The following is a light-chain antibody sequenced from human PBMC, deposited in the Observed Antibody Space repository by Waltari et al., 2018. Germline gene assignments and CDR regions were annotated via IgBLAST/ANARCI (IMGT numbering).Light chain of an antibody. Sequence: PGESATLSCRASQSISRYLAWYQHKPGQAPRLLIYDASSRATGIPDRFRGSGSGTDFSLTISRLEPEDFAVYYCQKYGSLPATFGQGTKVEIK. J-gene: IGKJ1*01. V-gene: IGKV3-20*01. CDR1: QSISRY. CDR2: DAS. CDR3: QKYGSLPAT.